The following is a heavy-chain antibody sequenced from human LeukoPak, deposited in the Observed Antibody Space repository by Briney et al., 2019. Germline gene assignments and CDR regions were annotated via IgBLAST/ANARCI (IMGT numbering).Heavy chain of an antibody. Sequence: SETLSLTCTVSGGSISSYYWSWIRKPAGKGLEWIGRIYTSGSTNYNPSLKSRVTMSVDTSKNQFSLKLSSVTAADTAVYYCARSSDILTKGIDYWGQGTLVTVSS. D-gene: IGHD3-9*01. J-gene: IGHJ4*02. CDR2: IYTSGST. V-gene: IGHV4-4*07. CDR1: GGSISSYY. CDR3: ARSSDILTKGIDY.